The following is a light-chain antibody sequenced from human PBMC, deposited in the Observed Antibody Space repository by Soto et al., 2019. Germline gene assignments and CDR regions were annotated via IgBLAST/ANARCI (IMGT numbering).Light chain of an antibody. J-gene: IGLJ2*01. CDR1: SSDVGGYNY. CDR2: DVS. V-gene: IGLV2-14*03. CDR3: SSYTSSSTLV. Sequence: QSALTQPASVSGSPGQSITISCTGSSSDVGGYNYVSWYQHHPGKAPKLMIYDVSNRPSGVSNRFSASKSGNTASLTISGLQAEDEADYYCSSYTSSSTLVFGGGTKLTVL.